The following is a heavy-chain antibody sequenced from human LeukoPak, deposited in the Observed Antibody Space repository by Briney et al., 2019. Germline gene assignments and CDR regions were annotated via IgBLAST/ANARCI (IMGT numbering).Heavy chain of an antibody. Sequence: SETLSLTCTVSGGSLSSSSYYWGWIRHPPGKGLEWIGSIYYSGSTYYNPPLKTRVPISVDTSKNQFSLKLSSVTAADTGEYYCAREGSAPAVTPTVAFDIWGQGTMVTVSS. CDR2: IYYSGST. J-gene: IGHJ3*02. CDR3: AREGSAPAVTPTVAFDI. CDR1: GGSLSSSSYY. V-gene: IGHV4-39*07. D-gene: IGHD2-15*01.